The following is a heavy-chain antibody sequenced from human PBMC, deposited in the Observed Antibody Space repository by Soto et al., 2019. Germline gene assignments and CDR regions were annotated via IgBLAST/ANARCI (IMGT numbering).Heavy chain of an antibody. V-gene: IGHV5-51*01. CDR2: IYPGDSDT. D-gene: IGHD3-3*01. Sequence: GESLKISCKGSGYSFTSYWIGWVRQMPGKGLEWMGIIYPGDSDTRYSPSFQGQVTISADKSISTAYMELSRLRSDDTAVYYCARGGPVWSGYYKDYYYGMDVWGQGTTVTVSS. CDR1: GYSFTSYW. J-gene: IGHJ6*02. CDR3: ARGGPVWSGYYKDYYYGMDV.